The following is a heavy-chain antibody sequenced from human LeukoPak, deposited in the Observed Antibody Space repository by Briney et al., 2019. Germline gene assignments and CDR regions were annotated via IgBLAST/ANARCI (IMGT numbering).Heavy chain of an antibody. J-gene: IGHJ4*02. CDR1: GFSFSSYG. V-gene: IGHV3-33*01. Sequence: PGGSLRLSCAASGFSFSSYGIHWVRQAPGKGLEWVALIWYDGSNKWYADSVKGRFTISRDNSKNTLYLQMDSLRVEDTALYYCVRGSAAYYDHWGQGTLVTVSS. CDR3: VRGSAAYYDH. CDR2: IWYDGSNK. D-gene: IGHD2-15*01.